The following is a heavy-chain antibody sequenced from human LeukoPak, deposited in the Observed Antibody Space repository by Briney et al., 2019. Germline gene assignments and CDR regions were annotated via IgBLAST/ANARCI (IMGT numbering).Heavy chain of an antibody. CDR1: GVSISSSNW. V-gene: IGHV4-4*02. D-gene: IGHD4-17*01. J-gene: IGHJ3*02. CDR2: VYHSGST. CDR3: AKSIAGSDYDAFGI. Sequence: SETLSLTCAVSGVSISSSNWWSWVRQPPGKGLEWIGEVYHSGSTNYNPSLKSRVTISVDKSKNQFSLKLSSVTAADTAVYYCAKSIAGSDYDAFGIWGQGTMVTVSS.